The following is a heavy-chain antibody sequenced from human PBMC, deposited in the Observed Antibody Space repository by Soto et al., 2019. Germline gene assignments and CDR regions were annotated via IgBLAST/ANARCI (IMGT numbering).Heavy chain of an antibody. V-gene: IGHV4-59*08. CDR1: GGSISSWY. D-gene: IGHD2-2*02. J-gene: IGHJ5*02. Sequence: SETLSLTCTVSGGSISSWYWSWIRQPPGKGLEWIGYIYYSGSTNYNPSLKSRVTISVDTSKNQFSLKLSSVTAADTAVYYCARGYCSSTSCYIWDNWFDPWGQGTLVTVS. CDR2: IYYSGST. CDR3: ARGYCSSTSCYIWDNWFDP.